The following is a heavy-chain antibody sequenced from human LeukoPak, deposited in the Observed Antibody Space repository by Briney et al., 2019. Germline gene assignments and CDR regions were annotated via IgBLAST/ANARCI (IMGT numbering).Heavy chain of an antibody. CDR1: GYTFTGYY. Sequence: ASVKVSCKASGYTFTGYYMHWVRQAPGQGLEWMGWINPNSGGTNYAQKFQGRVTMTRDTSISTAYMELSRLRSDDTAVYYCARVLRPRSSSWPPYFDYWGQGTLVTVSS. D-gene: IGHD6-13*01. CDR2: INPNSGGT. CDR3: ARVLRPRSSSWPPYFDY. V-gene: IGHV1-2*02. J-gene: IGHJ4*02.